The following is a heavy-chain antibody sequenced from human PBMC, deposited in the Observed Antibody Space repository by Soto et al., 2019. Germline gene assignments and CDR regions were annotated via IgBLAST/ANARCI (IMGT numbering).Heavy chain of an antibody. CDR3: VGTNAHDYHYYYLAV. Sequence: ASETLSLTCTVSGGSISSYYWSWIRQPPGKGLEWIGYIYYSGSTNYNPSLKSRVTISVDTSKNQFSLKLSSVTAADTAVYYCVGTNAHDYHYYYLAVWGKRTTVLVSS. V-gene: IGHV4-59*01. J-gene: IGHJ6*03. CDR1: GGSISSYY. D-gene: IGHD7-27*01. CDR2: IYYSGST.